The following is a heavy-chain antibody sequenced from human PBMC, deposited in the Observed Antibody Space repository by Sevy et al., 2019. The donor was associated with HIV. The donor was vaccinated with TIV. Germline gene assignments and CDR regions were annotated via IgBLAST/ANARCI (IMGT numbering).Heavy chain of an antibody. CDR3: AKRGQAYGSGSSYYFDY. Sequence: GALRLSCAASGFTFSSYAMSWVRQAPGKGLEWVSAISGSGGSTYYADSVKGRFTISRDNSKNTLYLQMNSLRAEDTAVYYCAKRGQAYGSGSSYYFDYWGQGTLVTVSS. V-gene: IGHV3-23*01. D-gene: IGHD3-10*01. CDR2: ISGSGGST. CDR1: GFTFSSYA. J-gene: IGHJ4*02.